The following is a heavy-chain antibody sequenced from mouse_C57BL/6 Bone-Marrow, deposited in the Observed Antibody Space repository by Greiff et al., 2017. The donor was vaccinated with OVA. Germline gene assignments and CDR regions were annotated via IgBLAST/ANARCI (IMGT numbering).Heavy chain of an antibody. Sequence: QVQLQQSGPELVKPGASVKISCKASGYAFSSSWMNWVKQRPGKGLEWIGRIYPGDGDTNYNGKFKGKATLTADKSSSTAYMQLSSLTSEDSAVYYCARWGYYGSTIYYAMDYWGQGTSVTVSS. CDR2: IYPGDGDT. V-gene: IGHV1-82*01. CDR1: GYAFSSSW. CDR3: ARWGYYGSTIYYAMDY. J-gene: IGHJ4*01. D-gene: IGHD1-1*01.